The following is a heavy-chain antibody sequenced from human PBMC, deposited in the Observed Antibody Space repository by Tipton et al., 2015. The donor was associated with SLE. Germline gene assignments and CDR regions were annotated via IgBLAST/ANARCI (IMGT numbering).Heavy chain of an antibody. D-gene: IGHD2-8*01. CDR2: INHSGST. J-gene: IGHJ4*02. CDR3: ARPNCTNGVCYTAGFDY. V-gene: IGHV4-34*01. CDR1: GGSFSGYY. Sequence: TLSLTCAVYGGSFSGYYWSWIRQPPGKGLEWIGEINHSGSTNYNPSLKSRVTISVDTSKNRFSLKLSSVTAADTAVYYCARPNCTNGVCYTAGFDYWGQGTLVTVSS.